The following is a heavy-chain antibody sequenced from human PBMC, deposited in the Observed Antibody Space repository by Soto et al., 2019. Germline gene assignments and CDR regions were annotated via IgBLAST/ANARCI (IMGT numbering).Heavy chain of an antibody. CDR2: INPNSGGT. CDR3: ATRRFSSPESSP. J-gene: IGHJ5*02. CDR1: GYSLSGYY. Sequence: GASVKVSCKASGYSLSGYYLHWVRQAPGQGPEWMGWINPNSGGTKYVQKFQGRVTMTRDTSISTVYLELSRLRSDDTAMYYCATRRFSSPESSPWGQGTLVTVSS. D-gene: IGHD3-10*01. V-gene: IGHV1-2*02.